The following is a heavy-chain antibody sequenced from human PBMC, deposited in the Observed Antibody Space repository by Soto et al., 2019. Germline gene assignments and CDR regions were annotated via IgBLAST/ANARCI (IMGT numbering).Heavy chain of an antibody. Sequence: GASVKVSWKASRYSFANNDVTWGRQATGQGLEWMGCMNPGSGDTGYAQKFQGRVTMTRDISIATAHMELTSLRSDDTAIYYCPRMATFGSLNWFDPWGHGTLVTVPS. V-gene: IGHV1-8*01. CDR1: RYSFANND. CDR3: PRMATFGSLNWFDP. D-gene: IGHD3-16*01. CDR2: MNPGSGDT. J-gene: IGHJ5*02.